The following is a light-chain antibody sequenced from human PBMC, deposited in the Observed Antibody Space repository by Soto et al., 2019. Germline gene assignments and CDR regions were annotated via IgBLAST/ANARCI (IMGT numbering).Light chain of an antibody. CDR1: QSVSSN. J-gene: IGKJ1*01. CDR3: QQYNNGWT. Sequence: VVTQSPDTLSVSKGERATLSCRASQSVSSNLAWYQQKPGQAPRLLIYDTSTRATGISARFSASGSGTEFTLTISSLQSEDFAVYYCQQYNNGWTFGQGTKVDIK. CDR2: DTS. V-gene: IGKV3-15*01.